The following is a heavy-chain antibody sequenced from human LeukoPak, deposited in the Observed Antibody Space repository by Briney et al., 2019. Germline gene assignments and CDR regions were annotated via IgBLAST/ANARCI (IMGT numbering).Heavy chain of an antibody. CDR2: IYTSGST. J-gene: IGHJ4*02. V-gene: IGHV4-4*09. D-gene: IGHD2-15*01. CDR3: ARVVVDAGFDY. CDR1: GGSISSYY. Sequence: PSETLSLTCTVSGGSISSYYWSWIRKPPGKGLEWIGYIYTSGSTNYNPSLKSRVTISVDTSKNQFSLKLSSVTAADTAVYYCARVVVDAGFDYWGQGTLVTVSS.